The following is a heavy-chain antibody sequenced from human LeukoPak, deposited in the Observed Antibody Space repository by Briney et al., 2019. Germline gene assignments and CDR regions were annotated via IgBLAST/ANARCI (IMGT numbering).Heavy chain of an antibody. CDR2: INPRSGTT. CDR1: GYTFTSYG. Sequence: GASVKVSCKASGYTFTSYGISWVRQAPGQGLEWMGVINPRSGTTSNGQNFQGRVTMTRDTSTSTVYMELSRLRSDDTAVYYCAGVRLNTNWFDPWGQGTLVTVSS. CDR3: AGVRLNTNWFDP. V-gene: IGHV1-46*01. J-gene: IGHJ5*02.